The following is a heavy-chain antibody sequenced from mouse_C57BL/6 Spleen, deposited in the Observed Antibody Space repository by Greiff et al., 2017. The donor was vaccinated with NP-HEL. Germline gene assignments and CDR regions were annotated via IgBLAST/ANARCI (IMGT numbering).Heavy chain of an antibody. Sequence: EVQLVESGAELVRPGASVKLSCTASGFNIKDYYMHWVKQRPEQGLEWIGRIDPEDGDTEYAPKFQGKATMTADPSSNTAYLQLSSLTSEDTAVYYCTSDLSSTMVTHYAMDYWGQGTSVTVSS. CDR3: TSDLSSTMVTHYAMDY. D-gene: IGHD2-2*01. CDR1: GFNIKDYY. V-gene: IGHV14-1*01. J-gene: IGHJ4*01. CDR2: IDPEDGDT.